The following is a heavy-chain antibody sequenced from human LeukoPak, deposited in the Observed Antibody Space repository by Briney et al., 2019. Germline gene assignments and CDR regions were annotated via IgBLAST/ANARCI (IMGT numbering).Heavy chain of an antibody. CDR2: ISGRGGSV. D-gene: IGHD6-19*01. Sequence: GGSLRLSCVASGFTFSSHVMSWVRQAPGKGLEWVSGISGRGGSVYYADSVKGRFTISRDNSKNTLYLQMNSLRDEDTAVYYCAKDTQYEAVAATSFDYWGRGSLVTVSS. V-gene: IGHV3-23*01. J-gene: IGHJ4*02. CDR1: GFTFSSHV. CDR3: AKDTQYEAVAATSFDY.